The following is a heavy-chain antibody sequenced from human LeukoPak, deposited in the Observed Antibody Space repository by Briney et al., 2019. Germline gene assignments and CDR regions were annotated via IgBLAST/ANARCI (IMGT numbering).Heavy chain of an antibody. CDR3: ARGNILTGYYSSEYYFDY. V-gene: IGHV4-59*08. J-gene: IGHJ4*02. D-gene: IGHD3-9*01. CDR1: GGSISSYY. Sequence: SETLSLTCTVSGGSISSYYWSWIRQPPGKGLEWIGYIYYSGSTNYNPSLKSRVTISVDTSMNQFSLKLSSVTAADTAVYYCARGNILTGYYSSEYYFDYWGQGTLVTVSS. CDR2: IYYSGST.